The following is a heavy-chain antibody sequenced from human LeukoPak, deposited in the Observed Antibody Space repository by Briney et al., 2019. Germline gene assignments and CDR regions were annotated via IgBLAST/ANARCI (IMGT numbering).Heavy chain of an antibody. CDR2: ISPYNGNT. D-gene: IGHD6-13*01. CDR3: ARVAAAEGAFNI. V-gene: IGHV1-18*01. Sequence: ASVKVSCKASGYTFTSYGISWVRQAPGQGPEWMGWISPYNGNTNYVQKFQGRVTMTTDTSSSTAYMELRSLRADDTAVYYCARVAAAEGAFNIWGQGTMVTVSS. J-gene: IGHJ3*02. CDR1: GYTFTSYG.